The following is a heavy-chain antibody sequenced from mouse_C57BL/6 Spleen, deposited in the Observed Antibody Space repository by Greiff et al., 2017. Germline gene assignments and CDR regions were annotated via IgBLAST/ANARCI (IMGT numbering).Heavy chain of an antibody. Sequence: QVQLQQPGAELVKPGASVTVSCKASGYTFTSYWMHWVKQRPGQGLEWIGRFHPSDSDTNYNQKFKGKATLTVDKSSSTAYMQLSSLTSEDSAVYYCAIRLQYYFDYWGQGTTLTVSS. CDR2: FHPSDSDT. D-gene: IGHD2-10*01. CDR1: GYTFTSYW. J-gene: IGHJ2*01. V-gene: IGHV1-74*01. CDR3: AIRLQYYFDY.